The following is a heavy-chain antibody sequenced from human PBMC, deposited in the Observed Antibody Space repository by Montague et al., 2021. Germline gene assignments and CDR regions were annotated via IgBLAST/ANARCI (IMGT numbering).Heavy chain of an antibody. CDR3: AGHGDDEWQQMAF. V-gene: IGHV4-4*02. J-gene: IGHJ4*02. CDR1: GDFISSYTW. CDR2: IFHSGSA. D-gene: IGHD6-13*01. Sequence: SETLSLTCAVSGDFISSYTWCSWVRPPPGKGLEWFGEIFHSGSATYNPPLRSRITILVDKSKNEFSLHLNSVAPADAAVYYCAGHGDDEWQQMAFWGQGTLVVVSS.